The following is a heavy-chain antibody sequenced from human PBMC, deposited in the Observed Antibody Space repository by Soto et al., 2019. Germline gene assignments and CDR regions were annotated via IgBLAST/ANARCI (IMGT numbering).Heavy chain of an antibody. CDR1: GGPITGSR. CDR3: ASSAIMGFAVDGHFDN. CDR2: ISPRGSA. D-gene: IGHD3-3*01. V-gene: IGHV4-4*07. Sequence: QVQLQESGPGLVKPPETLSLTCSVSGGPITGSRWSWIRQPVGKGLEWIGRISPRGSAIYNPSLKTRVTMSVDTSKNQFSLKVKTLTDADTSVYYCASSAIMGFAVDGHFDNWGQGILVTVSS. J-gene: IGHJ4*02.